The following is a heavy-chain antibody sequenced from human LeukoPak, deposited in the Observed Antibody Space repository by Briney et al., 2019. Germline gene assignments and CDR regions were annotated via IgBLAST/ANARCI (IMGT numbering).Heavy chain of an antibody. D-gene: IGHD6-13*01. CDR2: IYYSGST. CDR1: GGSISSYY. J-gene: IGHJ6*02. Sequence: PSETLSLTCTVSGGSISSYYWSWIRQPPGKGLEWIGYIYYSGSTNYNPSLKSRVTTSVDTSKNQFSLKLSSVTAADTAVYYCARLGSSSWYNYYYGMDVWGQGTTVTVSS. CDR3: ARLGSSSWYNYYYGMDV. V-gene: IGHV4-59*01.